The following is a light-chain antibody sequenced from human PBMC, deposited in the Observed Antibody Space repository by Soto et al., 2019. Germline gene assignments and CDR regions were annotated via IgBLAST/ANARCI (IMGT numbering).Light chain of an antibody. CDR3: AAWDDSVSGWM. Sequence: QSVLTQPPSASGTPGQRVTISCSGSYSNIGTHTVNWYQQLPGTAPKVLIYNDNQRPSGVPDRFSGSKSGTSASLAISGPQSEDEADYYCAAWDDSVSGWMFGGGTKVTVL. J-gene: IGLJ3*02. V-gene: IGLV1-44*01. CDR1: YSNIGTHT. CDR2: NDN.